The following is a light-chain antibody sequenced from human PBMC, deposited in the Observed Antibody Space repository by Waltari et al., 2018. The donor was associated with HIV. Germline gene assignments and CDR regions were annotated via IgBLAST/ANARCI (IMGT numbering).Light chain of an antibody. CDR2: RND. Sequence: QSVVTQPPSASGTPGQNISISCSGDISNRGGNFVYWYQHRPGTAPRLPLHRNDQRPSGVPERVSGSNSATSAPLAISGLRAEDEADYHGSTWDNSRSHGVFGGGTKVTVL. J-gene: IGLJ3*02. V-gene: IGLV1-47*01. CDR1: ISNRGGNF. CDR3: STWDNSRSHGV.